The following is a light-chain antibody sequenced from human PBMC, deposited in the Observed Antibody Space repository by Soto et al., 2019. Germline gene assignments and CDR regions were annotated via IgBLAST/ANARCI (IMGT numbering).Light chain of an antibody. CDR3: CSYAGTFTYV. CDR1: SSDVGGYTY. J-gene: IGLJ1*01. CDR2: AVT. V-gene: IGLV2-11*01. Sequence: ALTQPRSVSASPGQSVTISCPGTSSDVGGYTYVSWFQQHPGKGPKLMIYAVTERPSGVPDRFSGSKSGNTASLTISGLQAEDEADYYCCSYAGTFTYVFGTGTKVT.